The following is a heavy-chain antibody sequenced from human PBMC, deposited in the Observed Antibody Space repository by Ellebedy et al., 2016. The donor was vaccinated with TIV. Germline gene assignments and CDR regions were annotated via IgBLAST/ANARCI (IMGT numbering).Heavy chain of an antibody. D-gene: IGHD5-18*01. CDR1: GGSFSGYY. J-gene: IGHJ2*01. V-gene: IGHV4-34*01. CDR3: AKVARIQPPLYWYFDL. CDR2: INHSGNT. Sequence: MPSETLSLTCAVYGGSFSGYYWSWIRQPPGKGLEWIGEINHSGNTNYNPSLKSRITITVDTSKNQFSLKLSSVTAADTAVYYCAKVARIQPPLYWYFDLWGRGTLVTVSS.